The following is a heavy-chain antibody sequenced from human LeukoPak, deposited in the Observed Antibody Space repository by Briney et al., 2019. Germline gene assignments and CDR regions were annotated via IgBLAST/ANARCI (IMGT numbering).Heavy chain of an antibody. Sequence: GESLKISCKGSGYSLTSYWIGWVRQMPGKGLEWMGIIYPGDSDTRYSPSFQGQVTISVDKSISTAYLQWSSLKASDTAMYSCARQPARERSSLAYWGQGTLVTVSS. CDR2: IYPGDSDT. J-gene: IGHJ4*02. CDR3: ARQPARERSSLAY. CDR1: GYSLTSYW. V-gene: IGHV5-51*01. D-gene: IGHD6-13*01.